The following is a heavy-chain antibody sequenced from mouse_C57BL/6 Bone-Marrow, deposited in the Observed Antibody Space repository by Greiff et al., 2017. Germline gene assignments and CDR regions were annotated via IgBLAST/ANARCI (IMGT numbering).Heavy chain of an antibody. Sequence: QVQLQQPGAELVKPGASVKLSCKASGYTFTSYWMQWVKQRPGQGLEWIGEIDPSDSYTNYNQKFKGKATLTVDTSSSTAYMQLSSLTSEDSAVYYCARDGASWFDYWGQGTLVTVSA. V-gene: IGHV1-50*01. CDR1: GYTFTSYW. CDR3: ARDGASWFDY. CDR2: IDPSDSYT. J-gene: IGHJ3*01.